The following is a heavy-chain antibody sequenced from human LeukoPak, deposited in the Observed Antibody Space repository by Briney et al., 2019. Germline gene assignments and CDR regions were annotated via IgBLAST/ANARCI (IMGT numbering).Heavy chain of an antibody. CDR2: ISHIGTT. CDR1: GGSISGSGHW. Sequence: SETLSLTCAVSGGSISGSGHWWRWVRQPPGKGLEWIGEISHIGTTNYNPSLKSRVIISLDRSTNQFSLKLSSVTAADTAVYYCARDGSTGYNLAYWGQGTLVTVSS. D-gene: IGHD3-9*01. J-gene: IGHJ4*02. V-gene: IGHV4-4*02. CDR3: ARDGSTGYNLAY.